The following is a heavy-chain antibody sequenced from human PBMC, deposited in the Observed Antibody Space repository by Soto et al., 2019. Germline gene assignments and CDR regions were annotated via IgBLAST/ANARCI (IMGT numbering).Heavy chain of an antibody. D-gene: IGHD2-15*01. Sequence: VKLVESGGGLVQPGGSLRLSCAASGFTFSIHEMNWVRQAPGKGLEWVSYISSIGVATYYADSVKGRFTISRDNAQNSLYLHMNSLRAEDTAVYYCSREGRVGGIDYWGQGTPVTVSS. J-gene: IGHJ4*02. CDR3: SREGRVGGIDY. V-gene: IGHV3-48*03. CDR1: GFTFSIHE. CDR2: ISSIGVAT.